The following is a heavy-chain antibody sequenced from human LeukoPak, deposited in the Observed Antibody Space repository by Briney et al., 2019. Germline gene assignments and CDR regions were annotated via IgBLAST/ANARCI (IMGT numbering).Heavy chain of an antibody. CDR3: TRDHDYGDQSPFDY. V-gene: IGHV3-49*03. J-gene: IGHJ4*02. Sequence: GGSLRLSCTASGLTFGDYAMNWFRQAPGKGLEWVGFIRSKAYGGTTEYAASVKGRFTISRDDSKCIAYLQMNSLKTEDTAVYYCTRDHDYGDQSPFDYWGQGTLVTVSS. CDR1: GLTFGDYA. D-gene: IGHD4-17*01. CDR2: IRSKAYGGTT.